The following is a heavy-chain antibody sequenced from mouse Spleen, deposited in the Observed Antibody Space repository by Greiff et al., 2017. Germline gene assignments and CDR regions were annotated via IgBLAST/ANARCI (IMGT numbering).Heavy chain of an antibody. D-gene: IGHD2-1*01. CDR3: ARHVYGNFRYFDV. J-gene: IGHJ1*01. CDR2: IRIGGDT. CDR1: GFTFSSYT. V-gene: IGHV5-12-2*01. Sequence: EVKLVESGGGLVQPGGSLKLSCTASGFTFSSYTMSWVRQIPEKRLEWVAYIRIGGDTYYPDTVKGRFTISRDIAKNTLYLQMSSLKSEDTAMYYCARHVYGNFRYFDVWGAGTTVTVSS.